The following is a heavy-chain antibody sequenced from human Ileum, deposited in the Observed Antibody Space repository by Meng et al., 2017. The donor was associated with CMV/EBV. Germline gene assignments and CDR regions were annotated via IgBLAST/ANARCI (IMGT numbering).Heavy chain of an antibody. CDR3: ARSRVYWYIDL. CDR2: ISHSGIT. Sequence: QERLQEWGAGLLKPSETLSLTCAVYGGSFSDYYWSWIRQPPGKGLEWIGEISHSGITNYNPSLKSRVTISIDTSKKQFSLKLSSVTAADTAVYYCARSRVYWYIDLWGRGTLVTVSS. J-gene: IGHJ2*01. CDR1: GGSFSDYY. V-gene: IGHV4-34*01.